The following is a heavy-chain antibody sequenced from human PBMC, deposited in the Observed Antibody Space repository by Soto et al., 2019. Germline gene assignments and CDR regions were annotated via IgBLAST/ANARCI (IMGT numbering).Heavy chain of an antibody. J-gene: IGHJ6*02. V-gene: IGHV1-2*02. CDR2: INPNSGGT. D-gene: IGHD6-13*01. CDR3: ASDPLCEAAAGPEGYYYGMEV. CDR1: GYTLTGYY. Sequence: ASVKVSCKASGYTLTGYYMHWVRQAPGQGLEWMGWINPNSGGTNYAQKFQGRVTMTRDTSSSTAYMELSRLRSDDTAVYYCASDPLCEAAAGPEGYYYGMEVWAQGATVTVSS.